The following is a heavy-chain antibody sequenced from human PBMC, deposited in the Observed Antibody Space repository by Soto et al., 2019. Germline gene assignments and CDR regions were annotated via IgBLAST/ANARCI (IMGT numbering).Heavy chain of an antibody. CDR2: IHYSGNT. CDR1: GGSISNYY. V-gene: IGHV4-59*08. J-gene: IGHJ4*02. Sequence: SETLSLTCTVSGGSISNYYWSWIRQPPGKKLEWIGYIHYSGNTKYNPSLKSRVTISADTSKDQFSLKLTSVTAADTAVYYCARGHYDFWSGYFATIDYWGQGTLVTVSS. D-gene: IGHD3-3*01. CDR3: ARGHYDFWSGYFATIDY.